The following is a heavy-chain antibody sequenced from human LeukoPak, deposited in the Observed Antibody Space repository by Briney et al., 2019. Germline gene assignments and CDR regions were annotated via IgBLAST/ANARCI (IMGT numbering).Heavy chain of an antibody. J-gene: IGHJ3*02. CDR3: TSRGYSSGSDAFDI. Sequence: PGGSLRLSCAASGFTFSSYGMHWVRQAPGKGLEWVAFIRFDGTNESYAGSVKGRFTISRDNSKNTLYLQMNCLRGEDTAVYFCTSRGYSSGSDAFDIWGQGTMVTVSA. V-gene: IGHV3-30*02. CDR1: GFTFSSYG. CDR2: IRFDGTNE. D-gene: IGHD2-15*01.